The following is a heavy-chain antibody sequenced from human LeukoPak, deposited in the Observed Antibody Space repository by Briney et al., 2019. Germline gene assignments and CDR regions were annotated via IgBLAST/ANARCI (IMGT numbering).Heavy chain of an antibody. V-gene: IGHV4-59*11. CDR1: GGSISSHY. CDR2: IYYSGSN. Sequence: NSSETLSLTCTVSGGSISSHYWSRIRQPPGKGLEWIGYIYYSGSNNYNPSRKSRVTISVDTSTNQFSLKLSSVTAADTAVYYCAREPPGGYFDYWGQGTLVTVSS. D-gene: IGHD3-16*01. J-gene: IGHJ4*02. CDR3: AREPPGGYFDY.